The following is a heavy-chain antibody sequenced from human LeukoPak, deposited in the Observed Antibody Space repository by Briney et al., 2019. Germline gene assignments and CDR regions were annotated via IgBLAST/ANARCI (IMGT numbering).Heavy chain of an antibody. J-gene: IGHJ5*02. V-gene: IGHV5-51*01. CDR2: IYPGDSDT. CDR3: ARLMAAAGTGNNWFDP. CDR1: GYSFNNYW. D-gene: IGHD6-13*01. Sequence: GESLKISCKGSGYSFNNYWIGWVRQMPGKGLEWMGIIYPGDSDTRYSPSFQGQVTISADKSINTAYLQWSSLKASDTAMYYCARLMAAAGTGNNWFDPWGQGTLVTVSS.